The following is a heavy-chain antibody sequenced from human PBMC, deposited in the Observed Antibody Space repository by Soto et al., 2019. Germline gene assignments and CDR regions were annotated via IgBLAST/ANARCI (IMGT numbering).Heavy chain of an antibody. V-gene: IGHV3-30*18. D-gene: IGHD6-19*01. CDR1: GFTFSSYG. Sequence: QVQLVESGGGVVQPGRSLRLSCAASGFTFSSYGMHWVRQAPGKGLEWVAVISYDGSNKYYADSEKGRFTISRDNSKNTLYLQMNSLRAEDTAVYYCAKDYPSSGWYPGRSYYYYYMDVWGKGTTVTVSS. J-gene: IGHJ6*03. CDR3: AKDYPSSGWYPGRSYYYYYMDV. CDR2: ISYDGSNK.